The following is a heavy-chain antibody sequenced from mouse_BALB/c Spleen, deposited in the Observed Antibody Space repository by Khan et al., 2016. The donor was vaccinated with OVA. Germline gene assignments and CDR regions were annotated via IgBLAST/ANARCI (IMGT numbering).Heavy chain of an antibody. V-gene: IGHV3-8*02. D-gene: IGHD2-14*01. CDR3: ARSTYRYAFAY. Sequence: EVQLQESGPSLVKPSQTLSLTCSVTGDSITSGYWSWIRKFPGNKLEYMGYMIYSGNTYYNPSLKSRISIPRHPSKNQYYLQLNSVTIEDTATYYCARSTYRYAFAYWGQGTLVTVSA. J-gene: IGHJ3*01. CDR2: MIYSGNT. CDR1: GDSITSGY.